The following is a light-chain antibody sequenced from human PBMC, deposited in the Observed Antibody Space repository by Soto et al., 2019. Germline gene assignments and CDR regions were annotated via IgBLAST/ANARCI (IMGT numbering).Light chain of an antibody. J-gene: IGKJ1*01. CDR2: GAS. Sequence: EIVLTQSPDTLSVSPGERATLSCRASQTVGSNLAWYQQKPGQAPRLLIYGASTRASDTPARFSGSGSGTEFTLTISSLQSEDFAVYYCQQYNSWPETFGQGTKVDI. CDR3: QQYNSWPET. CDR1: QTVGSN. V-gene: IGKV3D-15*01.